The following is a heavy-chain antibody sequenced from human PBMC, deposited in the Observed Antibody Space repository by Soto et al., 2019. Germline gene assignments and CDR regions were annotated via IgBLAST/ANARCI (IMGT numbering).Heavy chain of an antibody. D-gene: IGHD5-18*01. CDR1: GGSISSGGYS. CDR2: IYHSGST. V-gene: IGHV4-30-2*01. CDR3: ARDRGYSYGYFDP. Sequence: SETLSLTCAVSGGSISSGGYSWSWIRQPPGKGLEWIGYIYHSGSTYYNPSPKSRVTISVDRSKNQFSLKLSSVTAADTAVYYCARDRGYSYGYFDPWGQGTLVTVSS. J-gene: IGHJ5*02.